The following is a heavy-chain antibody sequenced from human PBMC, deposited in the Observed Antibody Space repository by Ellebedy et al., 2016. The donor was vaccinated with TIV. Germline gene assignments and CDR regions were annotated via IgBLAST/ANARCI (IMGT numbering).Heavy chain of an antibody. D-gene: IGHD3-10*01. CDR2: IYTSGST. J-gene: IGHJ6*03. Sequence: SETLSLTXTVSGGSISSGSYYWSWIRQPAGKGLEWIGRIYTSGSTNYNPSLKSRVTISVDTSKNQFSLKLSSVTAADTAVYYCARVYYGSGIYYYYYMDVWGKGTTVTVSS. CDR3: ARVYYGSGIYYYYYMDV. CDR1: GGSISSGSYY. V-gene: IGHV4-61*02.